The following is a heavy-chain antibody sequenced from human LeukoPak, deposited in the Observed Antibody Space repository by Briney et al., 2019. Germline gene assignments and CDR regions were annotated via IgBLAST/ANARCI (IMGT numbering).Heavy chain of an antibody. CDR1: GITFNTYS. CDR2: ISYDGSNK. D-gene: IGHD5/OR15-5a*01. CDR3: ARAPSTTYYFDY. V-gene: IGHV3-30*04. Sequence: QPGGSLRLSCAASGITFNTYSMHWVRQAPGKGLEWVAAISYDGSNKYYADSVKGRFTVSRDNSKNTLYLQLDSLRAEDTAVYYCARAPSTTYYFDYWGQGTLVTVSS. J-gene: IGHJ4*02.